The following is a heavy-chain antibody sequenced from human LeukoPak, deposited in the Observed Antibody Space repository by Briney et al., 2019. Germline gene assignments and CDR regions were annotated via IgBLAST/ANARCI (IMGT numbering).Heavy chain of an antibody. CDR2: INSDGSST. D-gene: IGHD6-13*01. Sequence: GGSLRLSCAASGFTFSSYWMHWVRQAPGKGLVWVSRINSDGSSTSYADSVKGRFTISRDNAKNTLYLQMNSLRAEDTAVYYCAKPRSLYSSSWYYFDYWGQGTLVTVSS. V-gene: IGHV3-74*01. CDR1: GFTFSSYW. J-gene: IGHJ4*02. CDR3: AKPRSLYSSSWYYFDY.